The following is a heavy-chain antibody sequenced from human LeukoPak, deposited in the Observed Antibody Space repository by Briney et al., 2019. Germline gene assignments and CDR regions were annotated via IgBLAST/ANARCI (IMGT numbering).Heavy chain of an antibody. Sequence: RASVKVSCKASGYTFTGYYMHWVRQAPGQGLEWMGWINPNSGGTNYAQKFQGRVTMTRDTSISTAYMELSRLRSDDTAVYYCARDSGSYSNWFDPWGQGTLVTVSS. J-gene: IGHJ5*02. V-gene: IGHV1-2*02. CDR3: ARDSGSYSNWFDP. D-gene: IGHD1-26*01. CDR2: INPNSGGT. CDR1: GYTFTGYY.